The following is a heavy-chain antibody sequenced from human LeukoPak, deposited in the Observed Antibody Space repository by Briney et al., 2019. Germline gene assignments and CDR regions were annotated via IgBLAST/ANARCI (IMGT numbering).Heavy chain of an antibody. CDR1: GFTFSSYW. V-gene: IGHV3-7*01. D-gene: IGHD3-3*01. CDR3: ARNYDFWSSYQEGGAFDI. CDR2: IKQDGSEK. J-gene: IGHJ3*02. Sequence: GGSLRLSCAASGFTFSSYWMSWVRQAPGKGLEWVANIKQDGSEKYYVDSVKGRFTISRDNAKNSLYLQMNSLRAEDTAVYYCARNYDFWSSYQEGGAFDIWGQGTMVTVSS.